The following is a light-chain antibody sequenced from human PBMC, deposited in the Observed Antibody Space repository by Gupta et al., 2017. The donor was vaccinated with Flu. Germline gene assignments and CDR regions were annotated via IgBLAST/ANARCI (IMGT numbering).Light chain of an antibody. CDR1: TGAVTSSYY. CDR2: STT. J-gene: IGLJ2*01. Sequence: QTVVTQEPSLTVSLGGQATLTCVSSTGAVTSSYYPNWFQKKPGQAPRALISSTTNKHACTPARFSGSLLGGKAALTLSGVHPEDEADYCCLHYYGGAVIFGGGTKLTVL. CDR3: LHYYGGAVI. V-gene: IGLV7-43*01.